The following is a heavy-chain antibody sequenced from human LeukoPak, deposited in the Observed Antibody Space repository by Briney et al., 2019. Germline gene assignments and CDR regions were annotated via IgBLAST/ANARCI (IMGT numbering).Heavy chain of an antibody. Sequence: HPGGSLRLSCAASGFTFSSYEMNWVRQAPGKGLEWVSYISSGGNTIYYADSVKGRFTISRDNAKNSLYLQMNSLRAEDTAVYYCARVGPWVNPDYYYYYMDVWGKGTTVTVSS. D-gene: IGHD1-14*01. J-gene: IGHJ6*03. CDR3: ARVGPWVNPDYYYYYMDV. CDR1: GFTFSSYE. V-gene: IGHV3-48*03. CDR2: ISSGGNTI.